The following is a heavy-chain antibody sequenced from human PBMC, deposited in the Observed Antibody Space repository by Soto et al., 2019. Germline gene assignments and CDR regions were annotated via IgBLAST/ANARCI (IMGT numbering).Heavy chain of an antibody. CDR2: IFSNDEK. D-gene: IGHD2-15*01. CDR1: GFSFSNARMG. J-gene: IGHJ6*02. V-gene: IGHV2-26*01. CDR3: ARTRPGIFYGMDV. Sequence: QVTLRESGPVLVKPTETLTLTSTVSGFSFSNARMGVSGIGQPPGKALEWLAHIFSNDEKSYSTALKSRLTISKDTSKSQVVLTMTNMDPVDTATYYCARTRPGIFYGMDVWGQGTTVTVSS.